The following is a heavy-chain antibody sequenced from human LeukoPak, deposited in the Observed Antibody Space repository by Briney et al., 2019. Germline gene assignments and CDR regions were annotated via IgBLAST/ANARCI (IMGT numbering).Heavy chain of an antibody. CDR1: GYTFTGYY. Sequence: ASVKVSCKASGYTFTGYYMHWVRQAPGQGLEWVGWINPNSGGTNYAHKFQGRGTMTRDRSISTAYMELSRQRSDDTAVYYCARNLRYCSGRSCSPMGYWGQGTLVTVSS. CDR3: ARNLRYCSGRSCSPMGY. V-gene: IGHV1-2*07. CDR2: INPNSGGT. J-gene: IGHJ4*02. D-gene: IGHD2-15*01.